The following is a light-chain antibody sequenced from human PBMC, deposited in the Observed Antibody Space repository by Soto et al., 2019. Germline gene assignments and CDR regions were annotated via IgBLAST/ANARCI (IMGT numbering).Light chain of an antibody. CDR3: NSYTSSSTRV. CDR2: DVT. CDR1: SSDVGGYNY. J-gene: IGLJ3*02. Sequence: QSALTQPASVSGSPGQSITISCTGTSSDVGGYNYVSWYQHHPGKAPKLIIYDVTNRPSGVSDRFSGSKSGNTASLTISGLQAEDEADYYCNSYTSSSTRVFGGGTQLTVL. V-gene: IGLV2-14*03.